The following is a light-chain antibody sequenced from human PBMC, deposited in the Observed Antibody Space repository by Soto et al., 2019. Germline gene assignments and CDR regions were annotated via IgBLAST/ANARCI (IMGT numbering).Light chain of an antibody. CDR2: DVS. CDR1: GSDVGGYNY. Sequence: QSALTQPASVSGSPGQSITISCTGTGSDVGGYNYVSWYQQHPGKAPKVMMYDVSNRPSGVSNRFSGSKSGNTASLTISGLQAEDEADYYCSSYTSASTPWVFGGGTKLTVL. CDR3: SSYTSASTPWV. V-gene: IGLV2-14*01. J-gene: IGLJ3*02.